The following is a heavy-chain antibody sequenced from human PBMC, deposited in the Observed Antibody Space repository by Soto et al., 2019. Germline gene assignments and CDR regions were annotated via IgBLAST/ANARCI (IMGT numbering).Heavy chain of an antibody. J-gene: IGHJ4*02. CDR1: GGSISSGGYY. V-gene: IGHV4-39*01. CDR2: IYYSGSA. Sequence: SETLSLTCTVSGGSISSGGYYWSWIRQHPGKGLEWIGYIYYSGSAYYNPSLKSRVTISVDTSKNQFSLKLSSVTAADTAVYYCARHGEGYCSSTSCSPSFDYWGQGTLVTVSS. D-gene: IGHD2-2*01. CDR3: ARHGEGYCSSTSCSPSFDY.